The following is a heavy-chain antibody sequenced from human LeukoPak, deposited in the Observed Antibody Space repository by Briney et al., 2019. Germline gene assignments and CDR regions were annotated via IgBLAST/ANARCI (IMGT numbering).Heavy chain of an antibody. CDR3: AKDAARVDYYYYGMDV. J-gene: IGHJ6*02. CDR1: GFTFSSDA. CDR2: ISGSGGST. Sequence: PGGSLRLSCAASGFTFSSDAMSWVRQAPGKGLEWVSAISGSGGSTYYADSVKGRSTISRDNSKHTLYLQMNSLRAEDTAVYYCAKDAARVDYYYYGMDVWGQGTTVTVCS. V-gene: IGHV3-23*01. D-gene: IGHD6-13*01.